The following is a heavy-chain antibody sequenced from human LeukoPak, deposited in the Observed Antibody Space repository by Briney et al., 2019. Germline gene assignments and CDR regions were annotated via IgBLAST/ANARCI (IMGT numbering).Heavy chain of an antibody. CDR3: ARAVTVVTRGGLVFDY. J-gene: IGHJ4*02. Sequence: GGSLRLSCAASGFTFSSYSMNWGHQAPGKGLEWVSYISSSSNTIYYADSVKGRFTISRDNAKNSLFLQMNSLRDEDTSVYYCARAVTVVTRGGLVFDYWGQGTLVTVSS. D-gene: IGHD2-21*02. CDR1: GFTFSSYS. CDR2: ISSSSNTI. V-gene: IGHV3-48*02.